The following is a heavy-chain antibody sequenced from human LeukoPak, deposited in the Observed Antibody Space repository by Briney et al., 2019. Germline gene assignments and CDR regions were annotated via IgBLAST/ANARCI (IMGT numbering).Heavy chain of an antibody. D-gene: IGHD3-9*01. CDR1: GFSLTTDGVG. Sequence: SGPTLVKPTQTLTLTCIVSGFSLTTDGVGVGWFRQPPGKALEWLALIYWHDEKRYSPSLKSRLSITKDTSRNQVVLKMTNMDPVDTATYHCAHLLEATGPGNDGFDIWGQGTVVTVSS. J-gene: IGHJ3*02. V-gene: IGHV2-5*01. CDR2: IYWHDEK. CDR3: AHLLEATGPGNDGFDI.